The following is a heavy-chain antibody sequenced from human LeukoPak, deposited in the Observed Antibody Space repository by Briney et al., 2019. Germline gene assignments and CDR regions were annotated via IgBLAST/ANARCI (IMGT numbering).Heavy chain of an antibody. CDR1: GGSISSGDYS. D-gene: IGHD6-19*01. V-gene: IGHV4-30-4*01. CDR3: ARGAVAGFDY. CDR2: IYYSGST. Sequence: SETLSLTCTVSGGSISSGDYSWSWIRQPPGKGLEWIGYIYYSGSTYCNPSLKSRVTISVDTSKNQFSLKLSSVTAADTAVYYCARGAVAGFDYWGQGTLVTVSS. J-gene: IGHJ4*02.